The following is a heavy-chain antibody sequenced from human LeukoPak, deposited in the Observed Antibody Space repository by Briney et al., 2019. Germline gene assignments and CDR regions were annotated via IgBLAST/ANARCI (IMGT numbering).Heavy chain of an antibody. D-gene: IGHD1-26*01. J-gene: IGHJ4*02. Sequence: GGSLRLSCAASGLTFSSYATSWVCQAPGKGLDWVSTVSDSGGSTYYADSVKGRFTVSRDNSRDTLYLQMNSLRAEDTAVYYCAKGHSAHGTGFDYWGQGTLVTVSS. CDR3: AKGHSAHGTGFDY. V-gene: IGHV3-23*01. CDR2: VSDSGGST. CDR1: GLTFSSYA.